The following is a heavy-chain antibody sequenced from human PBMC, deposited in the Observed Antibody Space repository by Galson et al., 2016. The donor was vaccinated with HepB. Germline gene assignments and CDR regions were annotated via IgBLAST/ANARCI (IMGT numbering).Heavy chain of an antibody. J-gene: IGHJ5*02. Sequence: SLRLSCAASGFTFDHYAMHWVRQRPGKGLEWVSSISWNRGSTGYADSVKDRFTISRDNAKNSLYLQMNSLRAEDTAFYYCAKGLDRDYNWKAAWFHPWGQGTLVTVSS. D-gene: IGHD1-20*01. CDR3: AKGLDRDYNWKAAWFHP. CDR2: ISWNRGST. CDR1: GFTFDHYA. V-gene: IGHV3-9*01.